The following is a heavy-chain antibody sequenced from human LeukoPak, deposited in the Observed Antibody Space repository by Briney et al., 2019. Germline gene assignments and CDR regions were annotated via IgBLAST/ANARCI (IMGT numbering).Heavy chain of an antibody. CDR3: ARVRSPSSSWLHDFDY. CDR1: GGTFSSYT. D-gene: IGHD6-13*01. V-gene: IGHV1-69*06. Sequence: ASVKVSCKASGGTFSSYTFSWVRQAPGQGLEWMGGIIPIFGTANYAQKFQGRVTITADKSTSTAYMELSSLRSEDTAVYYCARVRSPSSSWLHDFDYWGQGTLVTVSS. CDR2: IIPIFGTA. J-gene: IGHJ4*02.